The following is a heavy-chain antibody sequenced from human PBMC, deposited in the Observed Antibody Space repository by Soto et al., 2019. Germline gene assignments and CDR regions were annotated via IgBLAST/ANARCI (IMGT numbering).Heavy chain of an antibody. D-gene: IGHD6-6*01. CDR2: ISAYNGNT. Sequence: ASVKVSCKASGYTFTSYGISWMRQAPGQGLEWMGWISAYNGNTNYAQKLQGRVTMTTDTSTSTAYMELRSLRSDDTAVYYCARDRSIAARGYYYGMDVWGQGTTVTVSS. J-gene: IGHJ6*02. CDR3: ARDRSIAARGYYYGMDV. V-gene: IGHV1-18*01. CDR1: GYTFTSYG.